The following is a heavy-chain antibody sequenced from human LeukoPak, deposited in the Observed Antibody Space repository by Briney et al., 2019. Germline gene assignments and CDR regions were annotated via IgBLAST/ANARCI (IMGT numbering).Heavy chain of an antibody. D-gene: IGHD6-6*01. CDR1: GLTLSSYW. Sequence: GASLRLSCAPSGLTLSSYWMHWVRQAPGKGLVWVSRINSDGSSTSYADSVKGRFTISRDNAKNTMYLQMASLRAEYTAVYYCASGLTSIAARNAFDIWGQGTMVTVSS. CDR2: INSDGSST. J-gene: IGHJ3*02. CDR3: ASGLTSIAARNAFDI. V-gene: IGHV3-74*01.